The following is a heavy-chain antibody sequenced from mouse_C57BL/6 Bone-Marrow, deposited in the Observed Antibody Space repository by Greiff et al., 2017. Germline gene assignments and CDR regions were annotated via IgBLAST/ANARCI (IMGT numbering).Heavy chain of an antibody. CDR3: VRRGSPYWYCDV. CDR1: GYSFTGYY. CDR2: ISPSTGGT. Sequence: VQLQQSGPELVKPGASVKISCKASGYSFTGYYMNWVKQSPEKSLEWIGEISPSTGGTTYNQKFKAKATLTVDKSSSTAYMQLKSLTSEDSAVYYCVRRGSPYWYCDVWGTGTTVTVSS. V-gene: IGHV1-42*01. J-gene: IGHJ1*03.